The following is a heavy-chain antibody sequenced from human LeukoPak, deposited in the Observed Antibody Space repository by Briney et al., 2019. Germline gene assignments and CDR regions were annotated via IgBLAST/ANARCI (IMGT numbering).Heavy chain of an antibody. Sequence: PGASVKVSRKASGFTFTSYGISWVRQAPGQGLEWMGWISVHSGKTVYSENLQDRVTMTTDTSTSTAYMELRSLRFDDTAVYYCARKDGFTYGLPLDYWGQGTLVTVSS. J-gene: IGHJ4*02. CDR3: ARKDGFTYGLPLDY. D-gene: IGHD5-18*01. CDR2: ISVHSGKT. CDR1: GFTFTSYG. V-gene: IGHV1-18*04.